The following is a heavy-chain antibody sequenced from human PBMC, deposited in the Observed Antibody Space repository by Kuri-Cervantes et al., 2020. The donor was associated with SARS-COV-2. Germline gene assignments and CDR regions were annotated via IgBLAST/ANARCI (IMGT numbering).Heavy chain of an antibody. V-gene: IGHV3-30-3*01. D-gene: IGHD3-22*01. CDR2: ISYDGSNK. CDR3: ARGTEYYYDSSGLHV. CDR1: GFTFSSYA. Sequence: GESLKISCAASGFTFSSYAMHWVRQAPGKGLEWVAVISYDGSNKYYADSVKGRFTISRDNSKNTLYLQMNSLRAEDTAVYYCARGTEYYYDSSGLHVWGQGTTVTVSS. J-gene: IGHJ6*02.